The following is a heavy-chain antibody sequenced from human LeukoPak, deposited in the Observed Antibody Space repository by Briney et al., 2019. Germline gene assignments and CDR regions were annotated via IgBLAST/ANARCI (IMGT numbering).Heavy chain of an antibody. CDR3: ARERSYYYDSSGFSGPFDI. CDR1: GDTFSSYA. D-gene: IGHD3-22*01. CDR2: IIPIFGTA. J-gene: IGHJ3*02. Sequence: SVKVSCKASGDTFSSYAISWVRQAPGQGREWVGGIIPIFGTANYAQKFQGRVTITTDESTSTAYMELSSLRSEDTAVYYCARERSYYYDSSGFSGPFDICGQGTMVTVSS. V-gene: IGHV1-69*05.